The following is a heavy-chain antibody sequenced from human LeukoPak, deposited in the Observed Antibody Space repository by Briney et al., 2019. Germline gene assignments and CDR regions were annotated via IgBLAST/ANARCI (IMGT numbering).Heavy chain of an antibody. Sequence: SETLSLTCTVSGGSISSYYWSWIRQPPGKGLEWIGYIYYSGSTNYNPSLKSRVTISVDTSKNQFSLKLSSVTAADTAVYYCARDLADYYYDSSGYAALDYWGQGTLVTVSS. CDR1: GGSISSYY. CDR2: IYYSGST. V-gene: IGHV4-59*12. D-gene: IGHD3-22*01. J-gene: IGHJ4*02. CDR3: ARDLADYYYDSSGYAALDY.